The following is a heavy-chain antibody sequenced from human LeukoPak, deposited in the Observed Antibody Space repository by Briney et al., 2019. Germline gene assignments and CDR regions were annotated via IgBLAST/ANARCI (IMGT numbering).Heavy chain of an antibody. CDR2: IYYSGNT. D-gene: IGHD2-2*01. CDR3: ARGGVAIPAANNWFDP. CDR1: GDSINPYY. J-gene: IGHJ5*02. V-gene: IGHV4-59*01. Sequence: SETLSLTCAVSGDSINPYYWSWIRQPPGKGLEWIGYIYYSGNTNYNPSLKSRVIISADTSKNQYSLRLSSVTAADTAVYYCARGGVAIPAANNWFDPWGQGTLVTVSS.